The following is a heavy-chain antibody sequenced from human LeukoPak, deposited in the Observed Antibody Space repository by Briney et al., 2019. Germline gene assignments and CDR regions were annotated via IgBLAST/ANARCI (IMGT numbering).Heavy chain of an antibody. J-gene: IGHJ4*02. D-gene: IGHD6-19*01. CDR2: ISYDGSNK. CDR3: ARVAEWLDDLDY. Sequence: PGVSLRLSCAASGFTFSSYAMHWVRQAPGKGLEWVAVISYDGSNKYYADSVKGRFTISRDNSKNTLYLQMNSLRAEDTAVYYCARVAEWLDDLDYWGQGTLVTVSS. CDR1: GFTFSSYA. V-gene: IGHV3-30*04.